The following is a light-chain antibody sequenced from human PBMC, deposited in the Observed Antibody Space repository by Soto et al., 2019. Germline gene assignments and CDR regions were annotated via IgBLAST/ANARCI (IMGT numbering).Light chain of an antibody. V-gene: IGKV1-39*01. CDR1: QSISSY. CDR3: QQSYSTPRGIT. Sequence: DIQMTQSPSSLSASVGDRVTITCRASQSISSYLNWYQQKPGKAPKLLIYAASSLQSGVPSRFSGSGSGTDFTLTISSLQPEDFATYYCQQSYSTPRGITFGQGTRLDIK. J-gene: IGKJ5*01. CDR2: AAS.